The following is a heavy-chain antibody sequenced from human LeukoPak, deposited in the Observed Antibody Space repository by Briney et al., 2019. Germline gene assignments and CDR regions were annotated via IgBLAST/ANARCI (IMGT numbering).Heavy chain of an antibody. V-gene: IGHV3-23*01. CDR3: ATRNYFEY. J-gene: IGHJ4*02. CDR2: ISASGDST. Sequence: GGSLRLSCAASRFTFSSYAMSWVRQAPGRGLEWVSFISASGDSTYYADSVKGRFTISRDNSKNTLHLQMNSPRAEDTAVYYCATRNYFEYWGQGTLVTVSS. CDR1: RFTFSSYA.